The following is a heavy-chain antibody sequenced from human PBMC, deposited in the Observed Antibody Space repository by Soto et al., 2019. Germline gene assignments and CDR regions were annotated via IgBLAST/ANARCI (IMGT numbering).Heavy chain of an antibody. J-gene: IGHJ4*02. Sequence: PSETLSLTCAVSGGSITSYYWSWVRQPPGKGLEWIGYMHHSGSTNHNPSLKSRVTISVDKSRNQFSLKLSSVTAEDTAVYYCARILIIGTTRGSYFDYWGQGTLVTVSS. CDR2: MHHSGST. V-gene: IGHV4-59*12. D-gene: IGHD1-20*01. CDR1: GGSITSYY. CDR3: ARILIIGTTRGSYFDY.